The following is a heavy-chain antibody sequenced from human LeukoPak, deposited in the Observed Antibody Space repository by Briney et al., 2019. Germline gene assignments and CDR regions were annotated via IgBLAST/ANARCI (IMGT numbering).Heavy chain of an antibody. CDR1: GFTFSSYG. D-gene: IGHD5-18*01. V-gene: IGHV3-30*18. CDR2: ISYDGSNK. Sequence: GGSLRLSCAAPGFTFSSYGMHWVRQAPGKGLEWVAVISYDGSNKYYADSVKGRFTISRDNSKNTLYLQMNSLRAEDTAVYYCAKLRGYNDYWGQGTLVTVSS. CDR3: AKLRGYNDY. J-gene: IGHJ4*02.